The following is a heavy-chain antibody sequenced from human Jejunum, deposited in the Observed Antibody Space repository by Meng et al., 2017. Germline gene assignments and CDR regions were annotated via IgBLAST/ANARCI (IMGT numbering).Heavy chain of an antibody. CDR3: AHRMYYDRYQH. J-gene: IGHJ1*01. V-gene: IGHV2-5*02. CDR2: IYWDDDK. Sequence: QITLKEYGPTLARPTQTLTLTCTFSGFSLSTSGVGVGWIRQTPGKALEWLAVIYWDDDKKYSPSLKSRLTITKDTSKNQVVLTMTSMDPVDTATYYCAHRMYYDRYQHWGQGTLVTVSS. CDR1: GFSLSTSGVG. D-gene: IGHD3-22*01.